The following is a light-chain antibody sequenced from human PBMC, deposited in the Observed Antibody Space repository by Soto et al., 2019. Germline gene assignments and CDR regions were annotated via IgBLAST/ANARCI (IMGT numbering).Light chain of an antibody. Sequence: DIQMTQSPSTLSASVGDRVTITCLASQSISSWLAWYQQKPGKAPNLLIYKASRLESGVPSRFSRSGSGTEFTLTISSLQPDDFATYYCQQYESYSVTFGQGTRLEIK. V-gene: IGKV1-5*03. CDR1: QSISSW. J-gene: IGKJ5*01. CDR3: QQYESYSVT. CDR2: KAS.